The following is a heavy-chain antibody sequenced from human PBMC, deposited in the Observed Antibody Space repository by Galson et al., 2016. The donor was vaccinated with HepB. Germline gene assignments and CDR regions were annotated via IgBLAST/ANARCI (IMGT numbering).Heavy chain of an antibody. CDR2: INTDGTNT. Sequence: SLRLSCAASGFTFSPYWMHWVRQAPGKGLVWVSQINTDGTNTTYADSVKGRFTSSRDNAKNTLYLQMNSLRDEDTAVYYCARVIKGFTDYWGQGTLVTVSS. V-gene: IGHV3-74*01. J-gene: IGHJ4*02. D-gene: IGHD3-16*01. CDR1: GFTFSPYW. CDR3: ARVIKGFTDY.